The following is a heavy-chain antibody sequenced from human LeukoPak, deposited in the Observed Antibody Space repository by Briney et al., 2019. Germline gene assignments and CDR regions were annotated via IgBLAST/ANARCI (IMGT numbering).Heavy chain of an antibody. CDR3: ARRGTVTDGSFDY. CDR2: IYYSGST. V-gene: IGHV4-59*08. J-gene: IGHJ4*02. D-gene: IGHD4-17*01. Sequence: SETLSLTCTVSGGSISSYYRSWIRQPPGKGLEWIGYIYYSGSTNYNPSLKSRVTISVDTSKNQFSLKLSSVTAADTAVYYCARRGTVTDGSFDYWGQGTLVTVSS. CDR1: GGSISSYY.